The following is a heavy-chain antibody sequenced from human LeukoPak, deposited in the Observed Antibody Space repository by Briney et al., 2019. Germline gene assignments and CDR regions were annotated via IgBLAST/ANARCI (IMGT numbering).Heavy chain of an antibody. CDR1: GFTVSSNY. Sequence: PGGSLRLSCAASGFTVSSNYMSWVRQAPGKGLEWVSVIYSGGSTYYADSVKGRFTISRDNSKNTPYLQMNSLRAEDTAVYYCARHPVDTAMDDYYYMDVWGKGTTVTVSS. CDR3: ARHPVDTAMDDYYYMDV. V-gene: IGHV3-53*01. D-gene: IGHD5-18*01. J-gene: IGHJ6*03. CDR2: IYSGGST.